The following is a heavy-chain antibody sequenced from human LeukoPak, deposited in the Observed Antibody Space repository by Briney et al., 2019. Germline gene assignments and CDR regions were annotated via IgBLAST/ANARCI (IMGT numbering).Heavy chain of an antibody. V-gene: IGHV4-59*01. CDR1: GGSISSYY. Sequence: SETLSLTCTVSGGSISSYYWSWIRQPPGKGPEWIGYIYYSGSTNYKPSLKSRVTISVDTSKNQFSLKLSSVTAADTAVYYCARVGPSSSLDYWGQGTLVTVSS. J-gene: IGHJ4*02. D-gene: IGHD6-13*01. CDR2: IYYSGST. CDR3: ARVGPSSSLDY.